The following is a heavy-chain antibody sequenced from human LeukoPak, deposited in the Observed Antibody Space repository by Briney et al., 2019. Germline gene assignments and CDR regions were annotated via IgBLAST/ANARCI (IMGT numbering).Heavy chain of an antibody. J-gene: IGHJ5*02. V-gene: IGHV4-39*07. CDR1: GGSISSSSYY. CDR2: IYYSGST. CDR3: AREWAVAETFDP. Sequence: SETLSLTCTVSGGSISSSSYYWGWIRQPPGKGLEWIGSIYYSGSTYYNPSLKSRVTISVDTSKNQFSLKLSSVTAADTAVYYCAREWAVAETFDPWGQGTLVTVSS. D-gene: IGHD6-19*01.